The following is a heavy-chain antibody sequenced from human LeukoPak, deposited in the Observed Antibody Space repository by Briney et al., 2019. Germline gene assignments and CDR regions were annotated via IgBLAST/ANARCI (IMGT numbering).Heavy chain of an antibody. CDR3: ARRTTGMATDQ. D-gene: IGHD5-24*01. CDR1: GFSLSTSGVG. Sequence: SGPTLVNPTQTLTLTCTFSGFSLSTSGVGVGWIRQPPGKALEWIGRISDSGSTNYNPSLKSRVTISVDTSKNQFSLKLTSVTAADTAVYYCARRTTGMATDQWGQGTLVTVSS. J-gene: IGHJ4*02. V-gene: IGHV4-39*01. CDR2: ISDSGST.